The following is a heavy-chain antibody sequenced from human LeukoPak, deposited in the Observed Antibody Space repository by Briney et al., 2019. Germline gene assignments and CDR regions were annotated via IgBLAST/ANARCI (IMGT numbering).Heavy chain of an antibody. D-gene: IGHD5-12*01. CDR3: AREGGYDLGEHFDY. J-gene: IGHJ4*02. CDR2: ISSSSSTI. V-gene: IGHV3-48*04. Sequence: PGGSLRLSCAASGFTFSSYSMNWVRQAPGKGLEWVSYISSSSSTIYYADSVKGRFTISRDNAKNSLYLQMNSLRAEDTAVYYCAREGGYDLGEHFDYWGQGTLVTVSS. CDR1: GFTFSSYS.